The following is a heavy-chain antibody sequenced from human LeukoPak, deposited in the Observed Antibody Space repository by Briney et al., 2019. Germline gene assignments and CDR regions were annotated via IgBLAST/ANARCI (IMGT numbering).Heavy chain of an antibody. CDR2: IDHSGST. V-gene: IGHV4-34*01. J-gene: IGHJ5*02. Sequence: PSETLSLTCAVYGGSFSGYYWNWIRQPPGKGPEWIGEIDHSGSTNYNPSLKSRVTISVDTSKNEFSLKLSSVTAADTAVYYCVRVSNWFDPWGQGTLVTVSS. CDR1: GGSFSGYY. CDR3: VRVSNWFDP.